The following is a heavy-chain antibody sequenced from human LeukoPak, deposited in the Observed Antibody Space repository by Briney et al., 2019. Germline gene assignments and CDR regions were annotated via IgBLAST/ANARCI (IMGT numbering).Heavy chain of an antibody. CDR2: IYLDGRA. J-gene: IGHJ4*02. CDR1: GFAVSSKY. D-gene: IGHD5-24*01. V-gene: IGHV3-66*01. CDR3: ARDAETSLAN. Sequence: GGSLRLSFAASGFAVSSKYMHWVRQAPGKGLEWVTVIYLDGRADYADSVKGRFTISSDNSKNTVYLQMNSLKDEDTAVYYCARDAETSLANWGQGTLVTVSP.